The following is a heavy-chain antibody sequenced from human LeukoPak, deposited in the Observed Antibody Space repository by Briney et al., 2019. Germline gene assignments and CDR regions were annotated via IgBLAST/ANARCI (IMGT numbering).Heavy chain of an antibody. D-gene: IGHD1-1*01. V-gene: IGHV4-38-2*01. CDR1: GFSITSGDY. CDR3: ARVGPLAVGTGKRVYSFDY. CDR2: ISHSGDT. J-gene: IGHJ4*02. Sequence: SETLSLTCDVSGFSITSGDYWGWIRQSPGGGLEWIGSISHSGDTYYIPSLRSRVTMSLDTSRNQFSLDLRSVSAADTAVYFCARVGPLAVGTGKRVYSFDYWGQGTLVTVSS.